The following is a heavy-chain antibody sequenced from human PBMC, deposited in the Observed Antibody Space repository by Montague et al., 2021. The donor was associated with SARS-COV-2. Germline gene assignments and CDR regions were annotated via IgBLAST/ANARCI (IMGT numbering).Heavy chain of an antibody. J-gene: IGHJ3*02. D-gene: IGHD3-9*01. CDR1: GDSVSSKSAA. CDR3: ASSGITLTGLDAFDI. Sequence: CAISGDSVSSKSAAWNWIRQPPSRGLEWLGRTYYRSKWDSDYAESVKRRLVITPDTSKNQVSLQLNSVIPEDTAVYFCASSGITLTGLDAFDIWGQGTMVTVSS. CDR2: TYYRSKWDS. V-gene: IGHV6-1*01.